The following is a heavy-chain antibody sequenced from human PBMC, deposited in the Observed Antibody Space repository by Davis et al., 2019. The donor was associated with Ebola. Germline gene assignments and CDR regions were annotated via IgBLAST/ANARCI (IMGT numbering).Heavy chain of an antibody. D-gene: IGHD3-3*01. Sequence: MPSETLSLTCSVSGYSISSNYFWGWIRQPPGKGLEWIGSINHSGTTYYNPSLKSRVTISVDTSKNHFSLKVTSVTAADTAVYYCARAGYYDFWGGFSRGLDYWGQGTLVTASS. CDR1: GYSISSNYF. V-gene: IGHV4-38-2*02. CDR3: ARAGYYDFWGGFSRGLDY. CDR2: INHSGTT. J-gene: IGHJ4*02.